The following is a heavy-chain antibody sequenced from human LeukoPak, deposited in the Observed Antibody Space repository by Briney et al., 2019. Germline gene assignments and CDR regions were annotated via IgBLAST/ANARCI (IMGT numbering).Heavy chain of an antibody. Sequence: ASVKVSCKASGYTFTSYDINWVRQATGQGLEWMGWMNPNSGNTGYAQKFQGRVTITRNTSISTAYMELSSLRSEDTAVYCCARGFTRAWFDPWGQGTLVTVSS. CDR1: GYTFTSYD. J-gene: IGHJ5*02. CDR2: MNPNSGNT. CDR3: ARGFTRAWFDP. V-gene: IGHV1-8*03.